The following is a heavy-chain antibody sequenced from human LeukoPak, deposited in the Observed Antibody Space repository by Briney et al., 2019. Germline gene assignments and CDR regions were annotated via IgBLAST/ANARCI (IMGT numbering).Heavy chain of an antibody. Sequence: GGSLRLSCAVSGITLSNYGMSWVRQAPGKGLEWVAGFSGSGGTTNYADSVKGRFTISRDNSKNTLYLQMNSLRAEDTAVYYCAKDGVDIVVVPAAKDAFDIWGQGTMVTVSS. J-gene: IGHJ3*02. CDR2: FSGSGGTT. CDR3: AKDGVDIVVVPAAKDAFDI. V-gene: IGHV3-23*01. CDR1: GITLSNYG. D-gene: IGHD2-2*03.